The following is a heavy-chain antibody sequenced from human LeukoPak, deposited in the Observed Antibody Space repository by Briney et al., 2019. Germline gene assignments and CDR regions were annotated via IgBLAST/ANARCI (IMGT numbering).Heavy chain of an antibody. Sequence: GESLKISCKASGYSFTTYWIGWVRQMPGKGLEWMGIIYPADSTAHYSPSFQGQVTISVDKSINTAYLQWSRLKASDTVMYYCARHPKSGYSGYESGYWGQGTLVTVSS. CDR1: GYSFTTYW. V-gene: IGHV5-51*01. CDR2: IYPADSTA. J-gene: IGHJ4*02. CDR3: ARHPKSGYSGYESGY. D-gene: IGHD5-12*01.